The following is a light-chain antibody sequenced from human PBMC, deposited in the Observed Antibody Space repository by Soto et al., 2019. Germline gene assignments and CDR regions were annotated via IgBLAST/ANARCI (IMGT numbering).Light chain of an antibody. J-gene: IGLJ2*01. V-gene: IGLV1-44*01. CDR3: AVWDDTLKAVV. CDR1: SSNVGSNT. CDR2: HNN. Sequence: QTVVTQPPSASGTPGQRVTISCSGSSSNVGSNTVDWYKLLPGTAPKLLIYHNNQRPSGVPDRLSGSKSGTSASLAISGLQSEDEADYYCAVWDDTLKAVVFGGGTKLTVL.